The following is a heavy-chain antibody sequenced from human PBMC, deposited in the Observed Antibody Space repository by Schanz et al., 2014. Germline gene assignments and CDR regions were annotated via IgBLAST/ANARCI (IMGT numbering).Heavy chain of an antibody. Sequence: QLQMQESGPGLVKPSETLSLTCSVSGDSISSTSYYWGWIRQPPGKGLEWIGSIYYSGSTYYNAPLKSRVPISVDPSKTQSSLKLTSVTAADSAVYYCARLWGGWRIPDYWGQGTLVTVSS. J-gene: IGHJ4*02. V-gene: IGHV4-39*01. CDR1: GDSISSTSYY. CDR3: ARLWGGWRIPDY. D-gene: IGHD6-19*01. CDR2: IYYSGST.